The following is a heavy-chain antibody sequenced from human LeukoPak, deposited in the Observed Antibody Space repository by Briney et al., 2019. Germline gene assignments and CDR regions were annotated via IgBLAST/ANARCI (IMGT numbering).Heavy chain of an antibody. CDR2: IKSQTDGGTT. CDR3: TTGTWIQLWLADY. V-gene: IGHV3-15*01. D-gene: IGHD5-18*01. CDR1: GFTFSNYA. J-gene: IGHJ4*02. Sequence: PGGSLRLSCATSGFTFSNYAVSWVRQAPGKGLEWVGHIKSQTDGGTTDYAAPVKGRFTISRDDSKNTLYLQLNSLKTEDTAVYYCTTGTWIQLWLADYWGQGTLVTVSS.